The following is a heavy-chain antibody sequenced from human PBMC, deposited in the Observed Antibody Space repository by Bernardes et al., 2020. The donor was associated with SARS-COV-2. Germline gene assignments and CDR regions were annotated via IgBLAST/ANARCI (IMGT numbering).Heavy chain of an antibody. Sequence: ASVKVSCKVSGYTLTALSMHWVRQAPGKGLEWMGGFDPEDAETIYAQKFQGRVTMTEDTSTDTAYMELSSLRSEDTAVYYCATSPTVTTVGWFDPWGQGTLVTVSS. V-gene: IGHV1-24*01. CDR3: ATSPTVTTVGWFDP. J-gene: IGHJ5*02. D-gene: IGHD4-4*01. CDR2: FDPEDAET. CDR1: GYTLTALS.